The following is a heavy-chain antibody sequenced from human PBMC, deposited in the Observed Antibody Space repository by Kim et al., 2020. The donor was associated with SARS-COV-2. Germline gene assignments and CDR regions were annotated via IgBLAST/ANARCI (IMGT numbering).Heavy chain of an antibody. J-gene: IGHJ4*02. CDR3: AKGVNYDFWSGYSHRSLFDY. Sequence: GGSLRLSCAASGFTFSSYAMSWVRQAPGKGLEWVSAISGSGGSTYYTDSVKGRFTISRDNSKNTLYLQMNSLRAEDTAVYYCAKGVNYDFWSGYSHRSLFDYWGQGTLVTVSS. CDR2: ISGSGGST. CDR1: GFTFSSYA. D-gene: IGHD3-3*01. V-gene: IGHV3-23*01.